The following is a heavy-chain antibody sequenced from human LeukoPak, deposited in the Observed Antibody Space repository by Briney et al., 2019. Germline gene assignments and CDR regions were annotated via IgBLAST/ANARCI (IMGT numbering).Heavy chain of an antibody. D-gene: IGHD3-22*01. J-gene: IGHJ4*02. CDR2: IYYSGST. CDR3: ARGVVADHFDY. CDR1: GGSISSGDYY. Sequence: SQTLSLTYTVSGGSISSGDYYWSWIRQPPGKGLEWIGYIYYSGSTYYNPSLKSRVTISVDTSKNQFSLKLSSVTAADTAVYYCARGVVADHFDYWGQGTLVTVSS. V-gene: IGHV4-30-4*08.